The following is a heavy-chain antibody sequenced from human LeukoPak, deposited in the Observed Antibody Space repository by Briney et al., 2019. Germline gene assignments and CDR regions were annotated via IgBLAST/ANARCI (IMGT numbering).Heavy chain of an antibody. Sequence: SETLSLTCTVSGGSISSYYWSWIRQPPGKGLEWIGYIYYSGSTNYNPSLKSRVTISVDTSKNQFSLKLSSVTAADTAVYYCAKTSRPTIFSFDYWGQGTLVTVSS. CDR1: GGSISSYY. D-gene: IGHD3-3*02. J-gene: IGHJ4*02. V-gene: IGHV4-59*08. CDR2: IYYSGST. CDR3: AKTSRPTIFSFDY.